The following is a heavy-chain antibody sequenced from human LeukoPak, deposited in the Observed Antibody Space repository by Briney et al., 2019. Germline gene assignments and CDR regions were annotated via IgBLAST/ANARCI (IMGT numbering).Heavy chain of an antibody. D-gene: IGHD2-2*01. V-gene: IGHV3-23*01. Sequence: PGGSLRLSCAASGFTFSSYAMSWVRQAPGKGLEWVSAISGSGGSTYYADSVKGRFAISRDNSKNTLYLQMNSLRAEDTAVYYCAKDCSSTSCPFDYWGQGTLVTVSS. CDR1: GFTFSSYA. CDR2: ISGSGGST. J-gene: IGHJ4*02. CDR3: AKDCSSTSCPFDY.